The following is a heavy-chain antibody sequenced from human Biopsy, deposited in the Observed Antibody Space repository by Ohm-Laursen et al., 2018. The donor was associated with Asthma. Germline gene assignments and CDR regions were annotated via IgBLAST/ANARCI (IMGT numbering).Heavy chain of an antibody. CDR3: ARTFHFWSPYHAEHYQL. V-gene: IGHV3-7*01. Sequence: SLRLSCSASGFTFGDYWMSWVRQVPGRGLEWVANIKHDGSENNHVDSLKGRFTIPRDNAKNSLYLQMNSLRAEDTAVYYCARTFHFWSPYHAEHYQLWGQGTLVTVPS. CDR1: GFTFGDYW. D-gene: IGHD3-3*02. CDR2: IKHDGSEN. J-gene: IGHJ1*01.